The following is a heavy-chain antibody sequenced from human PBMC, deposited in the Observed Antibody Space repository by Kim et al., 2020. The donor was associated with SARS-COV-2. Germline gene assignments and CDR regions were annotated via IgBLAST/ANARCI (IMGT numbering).Heavy chain of an antibody. CDR1: GYTFTGYY. V-gene: IGHV1-2*02. CDR3: ARAITAAPLPETPFDY. CDR2: INPNSGGT. Sequence: ASVKVSCKASGYTFTGYYMHWVRQAPGQGLEWMGWINPNSGGTNYAQKFQGRVTMTRDTSISTAYMELSRLRSDDTAVYYCARAITAAPLPETPFDYWGQGTLVTVSS. D-gene: IGHD6-13*01. J-gene: IGHJ4*02.